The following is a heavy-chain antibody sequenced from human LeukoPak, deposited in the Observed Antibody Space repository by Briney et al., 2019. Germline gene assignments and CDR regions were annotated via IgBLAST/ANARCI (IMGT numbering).Heavy chain of an antibody. J-gene: IGHJ6*02. CDR2: IYTSGST. D-gene: IGHD2-15*01. V-gene: IGHV4-4*07. CDR3: ARWGYCSGGSCPDV. CDR1: GGSISSYY. Sequence: SETLSLTCTVSGGSISSYYWSWIRQPAGKGLEWIGRIYTSGSTNYNPSLKSRVTISVDTSKNQFSLKLSSVTAANTAVYYCARWGYCSGGSCPDVWGQGTTVTVSS.